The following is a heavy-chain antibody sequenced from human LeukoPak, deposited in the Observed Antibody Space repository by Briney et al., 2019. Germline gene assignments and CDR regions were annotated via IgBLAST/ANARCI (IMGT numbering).Heavy chain of an antibody. J-gene: IGHJ5*02. CDR2: IIPIFGTA. V-gene: IGHV1-69*13. CDR1: GGTFSSYA. CDR3: ARDRRNYDIPGWFDP. D-gene: IGHD3-9*01. Sequence: GASVKVSCKASGGTFSSYAISWVRQAPGQGLEWMGGIIPIFGTANYAQKFQGRVTITADESTSTAYMELSSLRSEDTAVYYCARDRRNYDIPGWFDPWGQGTLVTVSS.